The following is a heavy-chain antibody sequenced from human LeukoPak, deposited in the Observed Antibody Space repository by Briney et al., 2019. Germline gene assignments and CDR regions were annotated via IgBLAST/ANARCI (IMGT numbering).Heavy chain of an antibody. V-gene: IGHV1-18*01. D-gene: IGHD3-10*01. CDR2: ISAYNGNT. Sequence: GASVKVSCKASGYTFTSYGISWVRQAPGQGLEWMGWISAYNGNTNYAQKLQGRVTMTTDTSTSTAYMELRSLRSDDTAVYYCARGAAGSGSYGGPQSDYWGQGTLVTVSS. CDR3: ARGAAGSGSYGGPQSDY. CDR1: GYTFTSYG. J-gene: IGHJ4*02.